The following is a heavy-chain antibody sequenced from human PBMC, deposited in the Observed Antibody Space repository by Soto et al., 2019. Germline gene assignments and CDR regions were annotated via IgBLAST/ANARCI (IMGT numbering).Heavy chain of an antibody. CDR3: AREETAWPLAYGLDV. Sequence: PGGSRRRSWEASGFSFSTYSMHWVRQAPGKGLEWVSSIGRRSDIYYADSVKGRFTISRDNAKNSVSLQMNSLRDEDTAVYYCAREETAWPLAYGLDVWGQGTTVTVSS. V-gene: IGHV3-21*01. J-gene: IGHJ6*02. CDR1: GFSFSTYS. CDR2: IGRRSDI. D-gene: IGHD2-21*02.